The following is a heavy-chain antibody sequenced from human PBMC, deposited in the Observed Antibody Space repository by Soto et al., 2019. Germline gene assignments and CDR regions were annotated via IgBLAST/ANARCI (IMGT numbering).Heavy chain of an antibody. V-gene: IGHV4-59*08. CDR3: ARGGWRQIYY. CDR1: GGSIGSYY. Sequence: QVQLQESGPGLVKPSETLSLTCSVSGGSIGSYYWSWIRQPPGKGLEWIGYIYYSGSTNYNPSLKSRVTLSVDTSKTQFSLKLSSVTAADTAVYYCARGGWRQIYYWCQGTLVTVSS. J-gene: IGHJ4*02. D-gene: IGHD3-3*01. CDR2: IYYSGST.